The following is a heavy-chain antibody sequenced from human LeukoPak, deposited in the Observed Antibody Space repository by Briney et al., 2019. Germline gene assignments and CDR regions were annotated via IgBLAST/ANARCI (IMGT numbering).Heavy chain of an antibody. V-gene: IGHV3-74*01. Sequence: PGGSLRLSCAASGFTFSSYWMHWVRQAPGKGLVWVSRINSDGSSTSYADSVKGRFTISRDNAKNTLYLQMNSLRAEDTAVYYCSRDQGLYCSSTSCPTLGHFDYWRQGTLVTVSS. CDR2: INSDGSST. CDR3: SRDQGLYCSSTSCPTLGHFDY. D-gene: IGHD2-2*01. CDR1: GFTFSSYW. J-gene: IGHJ4*02.